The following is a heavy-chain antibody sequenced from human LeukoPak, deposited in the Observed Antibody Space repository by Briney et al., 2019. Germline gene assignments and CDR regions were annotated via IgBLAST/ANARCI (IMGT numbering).Heavy chain of an antibody. CDR2: ISYDGSNK. CDR1: GFTFRSYG. Sequence: GGSLRLSCAASGFTFRSYGMHWVRPAPGKGLEWVAVISYDGSNKYYADSVKGRFTISRDNSKNTLYLQMNSLRAEDTAVYYCAKGGPGVFYYFDYWGQGTLVTVSS. CDR3: AKGGPGVFYYFDY. J-gene: IGHJ4*02. V-gene: IGHV3-30*18. D-gene: IGHD2/OR15-2a*01.